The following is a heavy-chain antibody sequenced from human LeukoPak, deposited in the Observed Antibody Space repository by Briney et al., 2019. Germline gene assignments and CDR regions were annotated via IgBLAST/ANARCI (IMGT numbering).Heavy chain of an antibody. D-gene: IGHD7-27*01. Sequence: ASVKVSCKASGYTFTSHGLSWARQAPGQGLEWMGWISTYSGNTNYAQKFQDRISMTTDTSTNTAYMELRSLKSDDTAVYYCARDPGGTWGFDYWGQGALVTVSS. V-gene: IGHV1-18*01. CDR1: GYTFTSHG. J-gene: IGHJ4*02. CDR2: ISTYSGNT. CDR3: ARDPGGTWGFDY.